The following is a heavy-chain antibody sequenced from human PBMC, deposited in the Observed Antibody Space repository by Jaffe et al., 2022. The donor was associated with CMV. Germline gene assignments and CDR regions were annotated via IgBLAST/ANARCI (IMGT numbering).Heavy chain of an antibody. V-gene: IGHV4-59*01. J-gene: IGHJ5*02. D-gene: IGHD6-13*01. CDR3: ARFSSSWYLGWFDP. CDR2: IYYSGST. Sequence: QVQLQESGPGLVKPSETLSLTCTVSGGSISSYYWSWIRQPPGKGLEWIGYIYYSGSTNYNPSLKSRVTISVDTSKNQFSLKLSSVTAADTAVYYCARFSSSWYLGWFDPWGQGTLVTVSS. CDR1: GGSISSYY.